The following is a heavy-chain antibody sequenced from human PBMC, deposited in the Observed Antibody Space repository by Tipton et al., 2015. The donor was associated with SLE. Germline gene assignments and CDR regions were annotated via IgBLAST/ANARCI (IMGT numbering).Heavy chain of an antibody. Sequence: TLSLTCSVSGDSISDYYWSWIRHPAGRGLEWIGRLFTDGSTRYNPSLKSRVTISVDTSKNQFSLRLESVTAADTAVYFCARDYSYAKWFDPWGQGTLVTVSS. CDR1: GDSISDYY. CDR2: LFTDGST. V-gene: IGHV4-4*07. D-gene: IGHD2-15*01. CDR3: ARDYSYAKWFDP. J-gene: IGHJ5*02.